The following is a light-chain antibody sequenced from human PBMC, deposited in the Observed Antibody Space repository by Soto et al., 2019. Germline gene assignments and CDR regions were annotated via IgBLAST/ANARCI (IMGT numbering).Light chain of an antibody. V-gene: IGLV2-14*01. CDR1: SSDVGGYDY. J-gene: IGLJ7*01. CDR3: SSYSSSTTLI. Sequence: QSALTQPASVSGSPGQSITMSCTGASSDVGGYDYVSWYQQHPGKAPKLIIYAVSNRPSGVSNRFSASKSGNTASMTISGLQAEDEADYYCSSYSSSTTLIFGGGTQLTVL. CDR2: AVS.